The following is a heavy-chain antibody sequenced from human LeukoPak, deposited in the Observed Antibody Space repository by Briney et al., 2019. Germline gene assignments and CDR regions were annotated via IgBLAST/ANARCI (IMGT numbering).Heavy chain of an antibody. Sequence: PGGSLRLSCSAPGFIFRNYAIHWVRKAPGKGLEWVAVISYDGSNKFYADSVQGRFTISRDNSKNTLYLQMNSLRAEDTAIYYCARDYSAMAHRGPTDYWGQGTLVTVSS. D-gene: IGHD5-18*01. V-gene: IGHV3-30-3*01. CDR2: ISYDGSNK. CDR1: GFIFRNYA. J-gene: IGHJ4*02. CDR3: ARDYSAMAHRGPTDY.